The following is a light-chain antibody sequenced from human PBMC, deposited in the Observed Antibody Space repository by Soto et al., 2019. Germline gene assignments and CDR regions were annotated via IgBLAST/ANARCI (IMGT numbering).Light chain of an antibody. CDR3: QQFNTYPLT. V-gene: IGKV1-13*02. CDR2: DAS. J-gene: IGKJ4*01. Sequence: AIQLTQSPSSLSASVGDRITLTCRASQGVRNALAWYQQKPGKDPELLIYDASNLESGVPSRFSGSGSGTDFTLSITNLQPEDFATYYCQQFNTYPLTFGGGTRLEI. CDR1: QGVRNA.